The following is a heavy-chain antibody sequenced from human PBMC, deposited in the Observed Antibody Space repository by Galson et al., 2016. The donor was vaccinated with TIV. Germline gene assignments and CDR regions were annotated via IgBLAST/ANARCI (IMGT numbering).Heavy chain of an antibody. D-gene: IGHD5-18*01. CDR2: IGPTSTYT. Sequence: SLRLSCAASGFTFSDYYMTWVRQAPGKGLEWVSYIGPTSTYTTYADSVKGRFTISRDNAKNSLLLQMKSLRREDSALYYCVKARGFTYGSPQDYYYGMDVWGQGSTVTVSS. V-gene: IGHV3-11*03. CDR3: VKARGFTYGSPQDYYYGMDV. CDR1: GFTFSDYY. J-gene: IGHJ6*02.